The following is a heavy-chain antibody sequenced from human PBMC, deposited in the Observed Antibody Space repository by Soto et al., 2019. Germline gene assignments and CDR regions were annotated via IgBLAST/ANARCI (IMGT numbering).Heavy chain of an antibody. V-gene: IGHV4-59*01. Sequence: PSQSLSLTCIVSAGFISSFSRIWVRQPPGKGLEWIGYIYCRVSTNYDATLKSQVTISVDTSKNHFSLKPSSVAAADTAVYYCARDGYYDSRGNDAFDIWGQGTMATVS. CDR3: ARDGYYDSRGNDAFDI. D-gene: IGHD3-22*01. J-gene: IGHJ3*02. CDR1: AGFISSFS. CDR2: IYCRVST.